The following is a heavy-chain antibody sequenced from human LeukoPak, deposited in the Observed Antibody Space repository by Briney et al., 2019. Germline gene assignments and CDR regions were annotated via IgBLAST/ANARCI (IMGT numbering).Heavy chain of an antibody. CDR1: GYTFTSYG. V-gene: IGHV1-46*01. CDR2: INPGGDNA. CDR3: ARIRDGYNDAYDI. J-gene: IGHJ3*02. D-gene: IGHD5-24*01. Sequence: ASVKVSCKASGYTFTSYGISWVRQAPGQGPEWMGLINPGGDNADYAQNFQGRVTMTRDTSTSTVYMGLSSLRSEDTAVYYCARIRDGYNDAYDIWGQGTMVTVSS.